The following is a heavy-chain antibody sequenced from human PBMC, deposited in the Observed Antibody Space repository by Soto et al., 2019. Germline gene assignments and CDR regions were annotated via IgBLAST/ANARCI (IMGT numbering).Heavy chain of an antibody. J-gene: IGHJ4*02. CDR3: ARGGGSTKVDY. D-gene: IGHD2-2*01. CDR2: TSNSGST. V-gene: IGHV4-31*03. CDR1: GGSITSSGYY. Sequence: QVQLQESGPGLVKPSQTLSLTCTVSGGSITSSGYYWSCIRQHPGEGLEWIGFTSNSGSTSYNPSLTSRVTISVDTSSNQFSRNLKSVTAADTAVYYCARGGGSTKVDYWGQGTLVTVSP.